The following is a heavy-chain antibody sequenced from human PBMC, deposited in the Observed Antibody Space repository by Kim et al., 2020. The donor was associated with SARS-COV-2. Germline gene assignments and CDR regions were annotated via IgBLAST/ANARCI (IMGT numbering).Heavy chain of an antibody. CDR1: GGSISSYY. CDR3: ARNVEWFGAFDAFDI. V-gene: IGHV4-59*01. Sequence: SETLSLTCTVSGGSISSYYWSWIRQPPGKGLEWIGYIYYSGSTNYNPSLKSRVTISVDTSKNQFSLKLSSVTAADTAVYYGARNVEWFGAFDAFDIWGQGTMVTVSS. CDR2: IYYSGST. D-gene: IGHD3-10*01. J-gene: IGHJ3*02.